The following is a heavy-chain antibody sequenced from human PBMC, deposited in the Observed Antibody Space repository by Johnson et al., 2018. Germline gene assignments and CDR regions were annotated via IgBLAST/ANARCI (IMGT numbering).Heavy chain of an antibody. D-gene: IGHD6-6*01. Sequence: VQLVQSGGGLVQPGRSLRLSCAASGFTFSSYGMHWVRPAPGTGLEWVAVIWYDGSNKYYADSVKGRFTISRDNSKTTLYLQMNSLRAEDTAVYYCAKVPYSSSSHPQHWGQGTLVTVSS. CDR3: AKVPYSSSSHPQH. CDR1: GFTFSSYG. V-gene: IGHV3-33*06. J-gene: IGHJ1*01. CDR2: IWYDGSNK.